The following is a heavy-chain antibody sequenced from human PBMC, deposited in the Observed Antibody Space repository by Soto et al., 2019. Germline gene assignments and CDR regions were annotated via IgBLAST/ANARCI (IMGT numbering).Heavy chain of an antibody. Sequence: QVQLVQSGAEVKKPGSSVKVSCKASGGTFSSYTISWVRQAPGQGLEWMGRIIPILGIENYAQKFQGRVTITADKSTSTAYMELRSLRSEDTAVYCCARERRDYRLEDWGQGTLVTVSS. D-gene: IGHD1-1*01. J-gene: IGHJ1*01. CDR2: IIPILGIE. V-gene: IGHV1-69*08. CDR1: GGTFSSYT. CDR3: ARERRDYRLED.